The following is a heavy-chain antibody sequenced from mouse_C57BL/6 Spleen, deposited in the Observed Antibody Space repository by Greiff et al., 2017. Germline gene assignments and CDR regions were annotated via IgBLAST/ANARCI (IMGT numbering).Heavy chain of an antibody. J-gene: IGHJ1*03. CDR3: YYGSSYWWYFDV. D-gene: IGHD1-1*01. CDR1: GYTFTDYA. CDR2: ISTYYGDA. Sequence: VKLQESGPELVRPGVSVKISCKGSGYTFTDYAMHWVKQSHAKSLEWIGVISTYYGDASYNQKFKDKATMTVDKSSSTAYMELSRLTSEDSAVYYCYYGSSYWWYFDVWGTGTTVTVSS. V-gene: IGHV1-67*01.